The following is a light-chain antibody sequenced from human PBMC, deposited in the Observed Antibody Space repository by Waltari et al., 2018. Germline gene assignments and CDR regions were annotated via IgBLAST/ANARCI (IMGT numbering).Light chain of an antibody. CDR2: DAS. V-gene: IGKV3-11*01. CDR1: QSFSDY. CDR3: QQRSNWPLT. J-gene: IGKJ4*01. Sequence: EIVLTQSPATLSLSQGERAPLSCRASQSFSDYLAWYQQKPGQAPRLLIYDASNRATGIPARFSGSGSGTDFTLTITSLEPEDFTLYYCQQRSNWPLTFGGGTKVEIK.